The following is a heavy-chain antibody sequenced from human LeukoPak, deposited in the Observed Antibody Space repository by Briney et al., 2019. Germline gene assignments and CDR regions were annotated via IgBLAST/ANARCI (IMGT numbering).Heavy chain of an antibody. CDR2: ISAYNGNT. V-gene: IGHV1-18*01. CDR1: GYTFTSYG. D-gene: IGHD5-18*01. Sequence: ASVKVSCKASGYTFTSYGISWVRQAPGQGLEWMGWISAYNGNTNYAQKLQGRVTMTTDTSTSTAYMELRSLRSDDTAVYYCARGRNTATPYYYGMDVWGQGTTVTVSS. J-gene: IGHJ6*02. CDR3: ARGRNTATPYYYGMDV.